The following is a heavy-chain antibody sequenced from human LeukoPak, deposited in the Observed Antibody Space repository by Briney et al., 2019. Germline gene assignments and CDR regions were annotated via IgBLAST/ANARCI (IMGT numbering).Heavy chain of an antibody. CDR1: GFTVSSNY. CDR2: IYSGGST. J-gene: IGHJ3*02. V-gene: IGHV3-53*01. CDR3: AKDAVGARFRGAFDI. D-gene: IGHD1-26*01. Sequence: GGSLRLSCAASGFTVSSNYMSWVRQAPGKGLEWVSVIYSGGSTYYADSVKGRFTISRDNSKNTLYLQMNSLRAEDTAVYYCAKDAVGARFRGAFDIWGQGTMVTVSS.